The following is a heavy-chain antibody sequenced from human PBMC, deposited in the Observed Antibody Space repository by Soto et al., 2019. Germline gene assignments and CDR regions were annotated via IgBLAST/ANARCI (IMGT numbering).Heavy chain of an antibody. D-gene: IGHD1-26*01. CDR3: AHRRSPNEYGWEV. CDR1: GFSLSTGGVG. V-gene: IGHV2-5*01. CDR2: IFSNDDK. Sequence: SGPTLVNPTQTLTLTCTFAGFSLSTGGVGVGWIRQPPGKSLEWLALIFSNDDKRYSPSLRNRLTISKDTSKNQLVLIMTNMDPVDTATYYGAHRRSPNEYGWEVWGQGTTVTVYS. J-gene: IGHJ6*02.